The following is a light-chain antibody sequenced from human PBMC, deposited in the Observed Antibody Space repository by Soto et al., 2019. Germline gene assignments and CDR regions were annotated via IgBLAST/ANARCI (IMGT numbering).Light chain of an antibody. CDR2: EVN. V-gene: IGLV2-23*02. Sequence: QSALTQPASVSGSPGQSITISCTGTSSDVGSYNLVSWYQQHPGKVPKLMIYEVNKWPSGVSNRFSGSKSGNTASLTISGPQAGDEADYFCCSYAGSGSVVFGGGTKLTVL. J-gene: IGLJ3*02. CDR3: CSYAGSGSVV. CDR1: SSDVGSYNL.